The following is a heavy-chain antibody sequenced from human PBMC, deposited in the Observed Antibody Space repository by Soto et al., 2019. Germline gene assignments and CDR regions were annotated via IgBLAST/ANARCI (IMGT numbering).Heavy chain of an antibody. CDR1: RFTFSSYA. Sequence: GGSLRLSCAASRFTFSSYAMHWVRQAPGKGLEWVAVISYDGSNKYYADSVKGRFTISRDNSKNTLYLQMSSLRAEDTAVYYCARGRGGSATPIAYWGQGTPVTVSS. CDR3: ARGRGGSATPIAY. CDR2: ISYDGSNK. D-gene: IGHD2-15*01. V-gene: IGHV3-30-3*01. J-gene: IGHJ4*02.